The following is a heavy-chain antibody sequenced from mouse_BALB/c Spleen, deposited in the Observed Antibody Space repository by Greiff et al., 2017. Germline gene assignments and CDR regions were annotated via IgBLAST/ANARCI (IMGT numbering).Heavy chain of an antibody. J-gene: IGHJ2*01. V-gene: IGHV1-4*01. D-gene: IGHD2-4*01. Sequence: VQLRQSGAELARPGASVKMSCKASGYTFTSYTMHWVKQRPGQGLEWIGYINPSSGYTNYNQKFKDKATLTADKSSSTAYMQLSSLTSEDSAVYYCARPSTMITTGFDYWGQGTTLTVSS. CDR1: GYTFTSYT. CDR2: INPSSGYT. CDR3: ARPSTMITTGFDY.